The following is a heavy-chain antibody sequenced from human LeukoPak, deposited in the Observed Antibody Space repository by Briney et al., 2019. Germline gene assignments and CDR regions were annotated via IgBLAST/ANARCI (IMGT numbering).Heavy chain of an antibody. J-gene: IGHJ6*02. CDR2: INHNGNVN. CDR3: ARGGGLDV. V-gene: IGHV3-7*03. D-gene: IGHD3-16*01. CDR1: GFTFSSYW. Sequence: GGSLRLSCAASGFTFSSYWMNWARQAPGKGLEWVASINHNGNVNYYVASVKGRFTISRDNAKNSLYLQITNLRAEATAVYFCARGGGLDVWGQGATVTVSS.